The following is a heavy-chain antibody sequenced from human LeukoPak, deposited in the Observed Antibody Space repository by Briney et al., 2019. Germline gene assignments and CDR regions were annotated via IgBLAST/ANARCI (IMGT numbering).Heavy chain of an antibody. D-gene: IGHD2-2*01. J-gene: IGHJ4*02. Sequence: SETLSLTCAVYGGSFSGCYWSWIRQPPGKGLEWIGEINHSGSTNYNPSLKSRVTISVDTSKNQFSLKLSSVTAADTAVYYCARAPIVVVPAAINHAVAAAEDYWGQGTLVTVSS. V-gene: IGHV4-34*01. CDR1: GGSFSGCY. CDR2: INHSGST. CDR3: ARAPIVVVPAAINHAVAAAEDY.